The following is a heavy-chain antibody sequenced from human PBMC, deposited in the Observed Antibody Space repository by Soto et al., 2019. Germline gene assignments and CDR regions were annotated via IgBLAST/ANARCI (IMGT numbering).Heavy chain of an antibody. CDR1: GFTFCHYA. CDR2: ITWHSSSI. V-gene: IGHV3-9*01. J-gene: IGHJ4*02. CDR3: AKDNAYFGIVNGYDV. Sequence: EVQLVESGGGLVQPGRSLRLSCAASGFTFCHYAMHWVRQAPGKGLEWVSGITWHSSSIDYADSVKGRFTISRDNSHNSLYLQMNSLGAEDTAVYYCAKDNAYFGIVNGYDVWGQGTLVTVSS. D-gene: IGHD3-9*01.